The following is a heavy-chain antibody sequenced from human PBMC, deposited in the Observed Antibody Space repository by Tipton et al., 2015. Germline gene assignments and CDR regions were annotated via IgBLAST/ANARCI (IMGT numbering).Heavy chain of an antibody. J-gene: IGHJ4*02. Sequence: GSLRLSCAASGFTFSSYSISWVRQVRGKGLEWVAGISWNGGRTGYADFVQGRFSISRDDAKNSLYLQMNSLKAEDTALYYCARDRGGFGDLLYYFDLWGQGTLVSVSS. D-gene: IGHD3-10*01. V-gene: IGHV3-20*04. CDR2: ISWNGGRT. CDR1: GFTFSSYS. CDR3: ARDRGGFGDLLYYFDL.